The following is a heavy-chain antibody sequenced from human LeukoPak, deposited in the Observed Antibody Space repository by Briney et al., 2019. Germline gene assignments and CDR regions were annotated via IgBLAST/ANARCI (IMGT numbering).Heavy chain of an antibody. V-gene: IGHV1-69*13. CDR2: IIPIFGTA. D-gene: IGHD4-23*01. CDR3: AKSVYGGNSWGFDC. Sequence: ASVKVSCKASGGTFSSYAISWVRQAPGQGLEWMGGIIPIFGTANYAQKFQGRVTITADESTSTAYMELSSLRSEDTAVYYCAKSVYGGNSWGFDCWGQGTLVTVSS. J-gene: IGHJ4*02. CDR1: GGTFSSYA.